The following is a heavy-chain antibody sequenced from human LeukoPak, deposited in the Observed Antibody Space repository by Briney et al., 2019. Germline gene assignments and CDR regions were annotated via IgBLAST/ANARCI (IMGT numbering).Heavy chain of an antibody. CDR1: GFTFSSYA. D-gene: IGHD5-24*01. V-gene: IGHV3-30*04. CDR3: ARGPEMSTIGEVGAFDI. J-gene: IGHJ3*02. Sequence: GGSLRLSCAASGFTFSSYAMHWVRQAPGKGLEWVAVISFDAANKYYIESVKGRFIISRDNSKNTMYVQMNSLRGEDTAMYYCARGPEMSTIGEVGAFDIWAKGQWSPSLQ. CDR2: ISFDAANK.